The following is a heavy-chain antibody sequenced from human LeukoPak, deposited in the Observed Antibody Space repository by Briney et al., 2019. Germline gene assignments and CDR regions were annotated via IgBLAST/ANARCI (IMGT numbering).Heavy chain of an antibody. V-gene: IGHV4-4*02. D-gene: IGHD4-17*01. CDR1: GGSISSSNW. CDR3: ARDLHDYGDYVLDY. CDR2: IYHSGST. Sequence: PSETLSLTCAVSGGSISSSNWCSWVRQPPGKGLEWIGEIYHSGSTNYNPSLKSRVTISVDKSKNQFSLKLSSVTAADTAVYYCARDLHDYGDYVLDYWGQGTLVTVSS. J-gene: IGHJ4*02.